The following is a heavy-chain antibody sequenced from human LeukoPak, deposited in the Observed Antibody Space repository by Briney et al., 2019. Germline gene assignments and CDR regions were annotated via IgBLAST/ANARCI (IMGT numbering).Heavy chain of an antibody. Sequence: ASVKVPCKASGYTFTSYDINWVRQATGQGLEWMGWMNPNSGNTGYAQKFQGRVTMTRNTSISTAYMELSSLRSEDTAVYYCARFYGSGSYYKLDAFDIWGQGTMVTVSS. CDR1: GYTFTSYD. D-gene: IGHD3-10*01. CDR3: ARFYGSGSYYKLDAFDI. V-gene: IGHV1-8*01. J-gene: IGHJ3*02. CDR2: MNPNSGNT.